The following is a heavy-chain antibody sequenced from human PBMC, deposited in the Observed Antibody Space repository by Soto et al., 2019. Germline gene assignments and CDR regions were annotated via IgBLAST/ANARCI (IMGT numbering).Heavy chain of an antibody. J-gene: IGHJ5*02. V-gene: IGHV4-39*07. CDR3: AEGRAQEYDYPWFDP. D-gene: IGHD5-12*01. CDR2: IYYSGST. CDR1: GGSISSSSSY. Sequence: SETLSLTCTVSGGSISSSSSYWGWIRQPPGKGLEWIGYIYYSGSTNYNPSLKSRVTISVDTSKNQFSLKLSSVTAADTAVYYCAEGRAQEYDYPWFDPWGQGTLVTVSS.